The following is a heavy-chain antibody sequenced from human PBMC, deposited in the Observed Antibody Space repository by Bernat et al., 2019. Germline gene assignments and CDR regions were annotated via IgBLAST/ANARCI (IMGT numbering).Heavy chain of an antibody. D-gene: IGHD3-22*01. CDR2: IGGGGDI. CDR3: AKDMRGYYRPSDY. CDR1: GFTFSFYA. J-gene: IGHJ4*02. V-gene: IGHV3-23*01. Sequence: EVQLSESGGGLVQPGGSLRLSCEVSGFTFSFYAMNWVRQAPGKGLEWVSSIGGGGDIYYPDSVRGRFTISRDNSKSTLYLQMNSLRAEDTAIYYCAKDMRGYYRPSDYWGQGTLVTVSS.